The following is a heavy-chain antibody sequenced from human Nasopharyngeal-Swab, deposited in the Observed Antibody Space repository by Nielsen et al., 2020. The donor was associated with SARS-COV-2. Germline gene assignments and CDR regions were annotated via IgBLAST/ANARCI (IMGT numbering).Heavy chain of an antibody. CDR1: GGSISSGSYY. V-gene: IGHV4-61*02. CDR2: IYTSGST. D-gene: IGHD3-16*01. Sequence: LRPSCTVPGGSISSGSYYWSWIRQPAGKGLEWIARIYTSGSTTYNPSLKSRVTISVDTSKNQFCLKLSSVTAADTAVYYCARAEEITFGGVTAWGNWFDPWCQGTLVTVSS. J-gene: IGHJ5*02. CDR3: ARAEEITFGGVTAWGNWFDP.